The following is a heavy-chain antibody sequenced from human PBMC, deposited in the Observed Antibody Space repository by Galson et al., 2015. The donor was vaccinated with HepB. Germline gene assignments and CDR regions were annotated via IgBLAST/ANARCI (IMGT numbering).Heavy chain of an antibody. CDR1: GFTFSSYA. V-gene: IGHV3-30-3*01. CDR2: ISYDGSNK. Sequence: SLRLSCAASGFTFSSYAMHWVRQAPGKGLEWVAVISYDGSNKYYADSVKGRFTISRDNSKNTLYLQMNSLRAEDTAVYYCARDRSSGDFDYWGQGTLVTVSS. CDR3: ARDRSSGDFDY. D-gene: IGHD6-19*01. J-gene: IGHJ4*02.